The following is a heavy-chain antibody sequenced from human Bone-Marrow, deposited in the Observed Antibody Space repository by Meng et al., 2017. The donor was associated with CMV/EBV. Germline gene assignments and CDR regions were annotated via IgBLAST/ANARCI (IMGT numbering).Heavy chain of an antibody. CDR2: IIPLLGIA. J-gene: IGHJ6*02. Sequence: SVKVSCKASGGTFSSYAISWVRQAPGQGLEWMGGIIPLLGIANYAQKFQGRVTITADKSTSTAYMELSRLRSEDTAVYYCAISTQNDYYYGMDVWGQGTTVTVSS. CDR3: AISTQNDYYYGMDV. CDR1: GGTFSSYA. V-gene: IGHV1-69*10.